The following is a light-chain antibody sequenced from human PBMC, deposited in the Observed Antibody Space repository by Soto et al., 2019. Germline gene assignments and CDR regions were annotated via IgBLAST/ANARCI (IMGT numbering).Light chain of an antibody. J-gene: IGKJ5*01. V-gene: IGKV3-20*01. CDR2: DAS. CDR3: QEYDGAPPIT. CDR1: QSVRSER. Sequence: EIVLTQSPDTLSLSPGEIATLSCRASQSVRSERLAWYQQKRGQAPTLLIFDASSRAPGTPERFSGSGSGTDFTLTISRLEPEDFAVYYCQEYDGAPPITFGLGTRLEIK.